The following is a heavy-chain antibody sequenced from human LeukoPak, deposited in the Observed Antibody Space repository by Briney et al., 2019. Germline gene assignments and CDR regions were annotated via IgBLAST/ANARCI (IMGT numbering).Heavy chain of an antibody. CDR2: IYYSGST. CDR1: GGSISSSSYY. Sequence: SETLSLTCTVSGGSISSSSYYWGWIRQPPGKGLEWIGSIYYSGSTYYNPSLKSRVTISVDTSKNQFSLKLSSVTAADTAVYYCATSHPGYCSSTSCYKSLPGGFDPWGQGTLVTVSS. D-gene: IGHD2-2*03. CDR3: ATSHPGYCSSTSCYKSLPGGFDP. V-gene: IGHV4-39*01. J-gene: IGHJ5*02.